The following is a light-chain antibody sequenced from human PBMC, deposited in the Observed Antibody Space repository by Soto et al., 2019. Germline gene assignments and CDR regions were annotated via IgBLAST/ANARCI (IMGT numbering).Light chain of an antibody. CDR3: AAWDDSLGGRV. J-gene: IGLJ3*02. CDR1: SSNIGSNY. CDR2: RNN. Sequence: QSVLTQPPSASGTPGQRVSISCSGSSSNIGSNYVYWYQQLPGTAPKLLIYRNNQRPSGVPDRFSGSKSGTSASLAISGLRSEDKADYYCAAWDDSLGGRVFGGGTKLTVL. V-gene: IGLV1-47*01.